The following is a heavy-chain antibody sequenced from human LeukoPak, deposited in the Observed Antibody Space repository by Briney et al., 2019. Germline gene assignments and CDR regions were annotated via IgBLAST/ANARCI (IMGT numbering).Heavy chain of an antibody. Sequence: ASVKVSCKASRYTFTSYGISWVRQAGGQGLEWMGWISAYNCNTNYAQKLQGRVTMATDTSTTTAYMELRRLRSDDTAVYYCARVFSSGYYYDYWGQGTLVTVSS. J-gene: IGHJ4*02. CDR2: ISAYNCNT. D-gene: IGHD3-22*01. CDR1: RYTFTSYG. V-gene: IGHV1-18*01. CDR3: ARVFSSGYYYDY.